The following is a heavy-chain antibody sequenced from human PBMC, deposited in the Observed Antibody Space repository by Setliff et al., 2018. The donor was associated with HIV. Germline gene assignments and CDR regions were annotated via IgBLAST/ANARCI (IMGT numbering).Heavy chain of an antibody. D-gene: IGHD6-13*01. CDR1: GFTFSNYA. Sequence: GASVKVSCKTSGFTFSNYAIHWVRQAPGQGLEWMGWINAATGGTNYAQNFQGWVTVTRDTSINTVYMELSSLKSDDTAVYYCADSTYYYYYGMDVWGQGTTVTVSS. CDR3: ADSTYYYYYGMDV. V-gene: IGHV1-2*04. CDR2: INAATGGT. J-gene: IGHJ6*02.